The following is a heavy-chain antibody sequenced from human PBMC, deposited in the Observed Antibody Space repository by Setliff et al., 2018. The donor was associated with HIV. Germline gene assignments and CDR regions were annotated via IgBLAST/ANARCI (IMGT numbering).Heavy chain of an antibody. J-gene: IGHJ4*02. V-gene: IGHV1-18*04. CDR2: ISGYNRNT. CDR3: ARQLSNSLDY. CDR1: GYTFTGYF. D-gene: IGHD7-27*01. Sequence: SVKVSCKASGYTFTGYFIHWVRQAPGQGLEWMGWISGYNRNTEYAQNLRGRVTVTKDTSTNTAYMELRNLRSDDTAVYYCARQLSNSLDYWGQGTLVTVSS.